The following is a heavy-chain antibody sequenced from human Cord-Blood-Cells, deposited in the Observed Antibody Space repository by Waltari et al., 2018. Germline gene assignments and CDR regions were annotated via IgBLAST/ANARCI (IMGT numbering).Heavy chain of an antibody. J-gene: IGHJ4*02. D-gene: IGHD6-6*01. V-gene: IGHV4-59*11. CDR1: GGSISSHY. CDR3: ARGRIAARFDY. CDR2: IYYSGST. Sequence: QVQLQESGPGLVKPSETLSLTCTVSGGSISSHYWSWIRPPPGKGLEWLGYIYYSGSTNYNPSRNGGVTISVDTSKNQFSLRRSSVTAADTAVYYWARGRIAARFDYWGQGTLVTVSS.